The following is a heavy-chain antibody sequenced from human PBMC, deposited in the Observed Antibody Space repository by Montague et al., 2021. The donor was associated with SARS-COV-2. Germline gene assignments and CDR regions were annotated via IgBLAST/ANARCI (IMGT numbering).Heavy chain of an antibody. Sequence: SETLSLTCTVSGGSISSYYWSWIRQPPGKGLQWIGYISYSGSTNYNPSLKSRVTISVDTSKNHFTLRLSSVTAADTAVYYCASVRRTQLRCGTLYYHMDVWGQGTTVTVSS. CDR3: ASVRRTQLRCGTLYYHMDV. V-gene: IGHV4-59*01. D-gene: IGHD1-26*01. CDR1: GGSISSYY. J-gene: IGHJ6*02. CDR2: ISYSGST.